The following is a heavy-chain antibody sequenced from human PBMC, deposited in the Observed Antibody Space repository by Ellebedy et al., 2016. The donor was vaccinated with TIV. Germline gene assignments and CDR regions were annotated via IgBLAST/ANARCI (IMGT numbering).Heavy chain of an antibody. D-gene: IGHD3-9*01. V-gene: IGHV1-18*01. Sequence: AASVKVSCKASGYSFTHYAISWVRQAPGQGLEWLGWISAYNGNTNYAKKMQGRVTMTIDTSTSTAYMEVRSLRSDDTAVYYCAAPSRANYDILTGPDFYYHGLDVWGQGTAVTVSS. J-gene: IGHJ6*02. CDR2: ISAYNGNT. CDR1: GYSFTHYA. CDR3: AAPSRANYDILTGPDFYYHGLDV.